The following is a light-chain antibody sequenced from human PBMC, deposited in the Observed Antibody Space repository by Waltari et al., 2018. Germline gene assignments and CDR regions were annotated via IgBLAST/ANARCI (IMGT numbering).Light chain of an antibody. CDR1: QSISSY. V-gene: IGKV1-39*01. Sequence: DIQMTQSPSSLSASVGDRVTITCRASQSISSYLNWYQQKPGKAPKLLIYGASCLQSGVPSRISGSGSGTDFTLNIRSLQPEDFATYYCQQSYTTPITFGQGTRLEIK. CDR3: QQSYTTPIT. CDR2: GAS. J-gene: IGKJ5*01.